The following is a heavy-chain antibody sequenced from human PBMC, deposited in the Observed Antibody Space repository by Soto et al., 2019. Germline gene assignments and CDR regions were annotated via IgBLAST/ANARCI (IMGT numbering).Heavy chain of an antibody. CDR3: ARKAVAGTIFDY. V-gene: IGHV3-7*01. CDR2: INQDGSEK. Sequence: SLRLSCAASGFTFSSYWMTWVRQAPGKGLECVANINQDGSEKYYVDSVKGRFTISRDNAKSSLCLQMHSLRVEDTAVYYCARKAVAGTIFDYWGQGTVVTVSS. J-gene: IGHJ4*02. D-gene: IGHD6-19*01. CDR1: GFTFSSYW.